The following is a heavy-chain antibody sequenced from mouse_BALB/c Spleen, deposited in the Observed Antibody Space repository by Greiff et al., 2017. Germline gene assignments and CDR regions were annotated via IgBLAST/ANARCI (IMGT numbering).Heavy chain of an antibody. Sequence: VHVKQSGPELVKPGASVKMSCKASGYTFTSYVMHWVKQKPGQGLEWIGYINPYNDGTKYNEKFKGKATLTSDKSSSTAYMELSSLTSEDSAVYYCARGPDRYGFAYWGQGTLVTVSA. J-gene: IGHJ3*01. D-gene: IGHD2-14*01. CDR2: INPYNDGT. CDR1: GYTFTSYV. V-gene: IGHV1-14*01. CDR3: ARGPDRYGFAY.